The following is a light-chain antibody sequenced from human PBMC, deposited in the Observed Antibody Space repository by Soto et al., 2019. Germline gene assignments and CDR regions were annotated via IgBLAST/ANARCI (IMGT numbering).Light chain of an antibody. CDR1: QSISNW. Sequence: DIQMTQSPSTLSASVGDRVTVTCRASQSISNWLAWYQQKPGKAPKLLIYDVSSLESGVPSRFSGSGFGTEFTLTISSLQPDDFATYYCQQYNTFWTFGQGTKVDIK. CDR3: QQYNTFWT. J-gene: IGKJ1*01. V-gene: IGKV1-5*01. CDR2: DVS.